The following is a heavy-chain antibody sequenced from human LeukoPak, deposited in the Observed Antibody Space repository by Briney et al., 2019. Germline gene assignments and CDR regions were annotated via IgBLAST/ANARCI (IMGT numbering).Heavy chain of an antibody. CDR2: TSSSSSYT. Sequence: PGGSLRLSCAASGFTFSDYYMSWIRQAPGKGLEWVSYTSSSSSYTNYADSVKGRFTISRDNAKNSLYLQMNSLRAEDTAVYYCARDTYDSSGYSYFDYWGQGTLVTVSS. J-gene: IGHJ4*02. CDR1: GFTFSDYY. D-gene: IGHD3-22*01. CDR3: ARDTYDSSGYSYFDY. V-gene: IGHV3-11*06.